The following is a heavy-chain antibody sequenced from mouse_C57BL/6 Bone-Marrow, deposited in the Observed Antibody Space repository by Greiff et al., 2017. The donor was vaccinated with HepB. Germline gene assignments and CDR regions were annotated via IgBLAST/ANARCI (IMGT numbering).Heavy chain of an antibody. CDR3: ARQEDITTVVADY. Sequence: EVMLVESGGDLVKPGGSLKLSCAASGFTFSSYGMSWVRQTPDKRLEWVATISSGGSYTYYPDSVKGQFTISRDNAKNTLYLQMCRLKSEDTAMYYCARQEDITTVVADYWGQGTTLTVSS. CDR2: ISSGGSYT. J-gene: IGHJ2*01. V-gene: IGHV5-6*01. CDR1: GFTFSSYG. D-gene: IGHD1-1*01.